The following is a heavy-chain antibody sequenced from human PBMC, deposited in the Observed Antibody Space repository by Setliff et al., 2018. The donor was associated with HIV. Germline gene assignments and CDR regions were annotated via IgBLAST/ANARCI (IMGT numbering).Heavy chain of an antibody. Sequence: ASAKVSCKASGYTFTSYGISWVRQAPGQGLEWMGWITPFNGNTNYAQKPQGRVTMTTDTSTGTAYMELRSLRSDDTAVYYCARRGDSYDLDPIYYYYYYMDVWGKGTTVTVSS. J-gene: IGHJ6*03. CDR3: ARRGDSYDLDPIYYYYYYMDV. CDR1: GYTFTSYG. CDR2: ITPFNGNT. V-gene: IGHV1-18*01. D-gene: IGHD5-18*01.